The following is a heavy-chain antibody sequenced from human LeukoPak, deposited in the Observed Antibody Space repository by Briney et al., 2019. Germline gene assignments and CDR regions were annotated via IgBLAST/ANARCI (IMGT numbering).Heavy chain of an antibody. D-gene: IGHD2-21*02. Sequence: QPGGYLRLSCAASGFTFTSYVMSWVRQAPGKGLEWVASVGGGGDYTYYSDSVKGRFTISRGNSENTVYLQMKSLRAEDTAVYYCVRRTASDFWGQGALVTVSS. V-gene: IGHV3-23*01. J-gene: IGHJ4*02. CDR1: GFTFTSYV. CDR2: VGGGGDYT. CDR3: VRRTASDF.